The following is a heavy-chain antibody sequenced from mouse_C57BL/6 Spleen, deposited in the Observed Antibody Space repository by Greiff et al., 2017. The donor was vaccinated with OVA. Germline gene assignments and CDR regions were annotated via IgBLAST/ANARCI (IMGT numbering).Heavy chain of an antibody. CDR2: IHPNSGST. CDR3: ARYGIYYGNYEYFDV. D-gene: IGHD2-1*01. V-gene: IGHV1-64*01. Sequence: VQLQQPGAELVKPGASVKLSCKASGYTFTSYWMHWVKQRPGQGLEWIGMIHPNSGSTNYNEKFKSTATLTVDKSSSTAYMQLSSLTSEDSAVYYCARYGIYYGNYEYFDVWGTGTTVTVSS. CDR1: GYTFTSYW. J-gene: IGHJ1*03.